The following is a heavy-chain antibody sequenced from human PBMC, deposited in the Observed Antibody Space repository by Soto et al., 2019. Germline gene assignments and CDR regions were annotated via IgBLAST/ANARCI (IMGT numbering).Heavy chain of an antibody. D-gene: IGHD4-17*01. V-gene: IGHV3-7*01. J-gene: IGHJ4*01. CDR1: GFTFRNYW. Sequence: GGSLRLSCAASGFTFRNYWMSWVRQAPGKGLEWVANIRQDGSEKYYVDSVKGRFTISRDNAKNSLYLQMNSLRAEDTAVYYCARPTSDDFRHYGRAFWGQRTHVPVSS. CDR2: IRQDGSEK. CDR3: ARPTSDDFRHYGRAF.